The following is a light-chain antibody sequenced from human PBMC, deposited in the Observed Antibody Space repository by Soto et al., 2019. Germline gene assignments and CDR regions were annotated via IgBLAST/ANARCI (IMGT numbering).Light chain of an antibody. Sequence: DIQMTQSPSSLSASVGDRVTITCRASQSISNYLNRYRQKPGKAPILLIYAASSFRSGVPSRFSGSGSGTDFTLNISSLPPEDFATYYCQQSYSTPYTFGEGTKLEIK. CDR3: QQSYSTPYT. J-gene: IGKJ2*01. CDR2: AAS. CDR1: QSISNY. V-gene: IGKV1-39*01.